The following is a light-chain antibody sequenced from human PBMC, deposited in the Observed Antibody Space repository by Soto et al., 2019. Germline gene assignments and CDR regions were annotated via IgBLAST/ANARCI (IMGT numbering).Light chain of an antibody. Sequence: QSALTQPASVSGSPGQPITISCTGTSSDVGGYNYVSWYQQHPGKAPKLMIYDVSNRPSGVSNRFSGSKSGNTASLTISGLQAEDEADYYCSSYTSSGTLGVFGGGTQLTVL. CDR1: SSDVGGYNY. CDR3: SSYTSSGTLGV. CDR2: DVS. V-gene: IGLV2-14*01. J-gene: IGLJ2*01.